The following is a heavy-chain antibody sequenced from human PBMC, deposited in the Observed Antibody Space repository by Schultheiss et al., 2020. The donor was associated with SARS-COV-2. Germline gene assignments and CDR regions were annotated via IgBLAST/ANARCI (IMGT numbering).Heavy chain of an antibody. D-gene: IGHD2-2*01. Sequence: GGSLRLSCAASGFTFSSYAMHWVRQAPGKGLEWVAVISYDGSNKYYADSVKGRFTTSRDNSKNTLYLQMNSLRAEDTAVYYCARGPIVVVPANYYYYMDVWGKGTTVTVSS. CDR3: ARGPIVVVPANYYYYMDV. J-gene: IGHJ6*03. CDR1: GFTFSSYA. CDR2: ISYDGSNK. V-gene: IGHV3-30*04.